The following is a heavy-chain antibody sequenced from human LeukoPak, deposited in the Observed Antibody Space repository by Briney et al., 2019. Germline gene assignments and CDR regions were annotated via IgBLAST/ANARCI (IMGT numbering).Heavy chain of an antibody. CDR3: ARVGNSACTPRDN. V-gene: IGHV4-34*01. CDR1: GGSFSVYY. CDR2: INQSGST. D-gene: IGHD6-19*01. Sequence: SETLSLTCAVYGGSFSVYYWSWIRQPPGKGLEWIGEINQSGSTNYNPSLKSRVTISVDTSKNQFSLKLSSVTAADTAVHYCARVGNSACTPRDNWGQGTLLTVSS. J-gene: IGHJ4*02.